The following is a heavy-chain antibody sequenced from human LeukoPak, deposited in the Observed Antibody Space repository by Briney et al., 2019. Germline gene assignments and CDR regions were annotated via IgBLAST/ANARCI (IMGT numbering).Heavy chain of an antibody. J-gene: IGHJ4*02. V-gene: IGHV4-39*07. D-gene: IGHD3-22*01. Sequence: SETLSLTCTVSGGSISSSSYYWGWIRQPPGKGLEWIGSIYYSGGTYYNPSLKSRVTISVDTSKNQFSLKLSSVTAADTAVYYCARGVVANYFDYWGQGTLVTVSS. CDR1: GGSISSSSYY. CDR2: IYYSGGT. CDR3: ARGVVANYFDY.